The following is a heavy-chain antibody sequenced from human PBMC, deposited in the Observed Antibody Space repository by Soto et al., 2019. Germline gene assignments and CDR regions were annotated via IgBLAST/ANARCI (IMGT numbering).Heavy chain of an antibody. V-gene: IGHV3-30*18. J-gene: IGHJ4*02. Sequence: QVQLVESGGGVVQPGRSLRLSCAASGFTFSSYGMHWVRQAPGKGLEWVAVISYDGSNKYYADSVKGRFTISRDNSKNTLYLQMHSLRAEDTDVYYCAKGGVGATVSLDYWGQGTLVTVSS. CDR3: AKGGVGATVSLDY. CDR2: ISYDGSNK. CDR1: GFTFSSYG. D-gene: IGHD1-26*01.